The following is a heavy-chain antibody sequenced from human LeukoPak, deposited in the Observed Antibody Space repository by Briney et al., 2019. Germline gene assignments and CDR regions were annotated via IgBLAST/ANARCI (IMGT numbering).Heavy chain of an antibody. D-gene: IGHD5-18*01. CDR3: ARAQGYSYGYLYDY. J-gene: IGHJ4*02. V-gene: IGHV4-34*01. Sequence: SETRSLTCAVYGGSFSGYYWSWIRQPPGKGLEWIGEINHSGSTNYNPSLKSRVTISVDTSKNQFSLKLSSVTAADTAVYYCARAQGYSYGYLYDYWGQGTLVTVSS. CDR2: INHSGST. CDR1: GGSFSGYY.